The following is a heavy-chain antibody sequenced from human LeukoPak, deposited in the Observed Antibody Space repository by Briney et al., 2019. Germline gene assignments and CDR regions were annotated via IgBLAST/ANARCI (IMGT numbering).Heavy chain of an antibody. V-gene: IGHV3-21*01. Sequence: SGGSLRLSCAASGFTFSSYSMNWVRQAPGKGLEWVSSISSSSSYIYYADSVKGRFTISRDNAKNSLYLQMNSLRAEDTAVYYCAREGAAAGTEVADYWGQGTLVTVSS. J-gene: IGHJ4*02. CDR1: GFTFSSYS. CDR2: ISSSSSYI. CDR3: AREGAAAGTEVADY. D-gene: IGHD6-13*01.